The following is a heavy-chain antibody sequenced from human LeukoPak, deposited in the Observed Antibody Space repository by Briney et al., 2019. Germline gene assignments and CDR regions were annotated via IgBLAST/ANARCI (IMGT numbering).Heavy chain of an antibody. J-gene: IGHJ4*02. Sequence: GGSLRLSCAASGFTFSSYAMDWVRQAPGKGLEWVANIRQDGSEAYYVDSVRGRFIVSRDNAKDSVFLQMNSLRAEDTAVYYCARDFAAAVGWGRGTLVTVSS. CDR3: ARDFAAAVG. CDR2: IRQDGSEA. D-gene: IGHD6-13*01. CDR1: GFTFSSYA. V-gene: IGHV3-7*01.